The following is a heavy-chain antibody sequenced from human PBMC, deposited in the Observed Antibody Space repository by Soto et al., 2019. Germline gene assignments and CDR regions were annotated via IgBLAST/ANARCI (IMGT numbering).Heavy chain of an antibody. V-gene: IGHV4-30-4*01. Sequence: QVQLQESGPGLVKPSQTLYLTCTVSGGSISSGDYYWSWIRQPPGKGLEWIGYIYYSGSTYYNPSLKSRVTISVDTSKNQFSLKLSSVTAADTAVYYCASIVVVAARNPTGMDVWGQGTTVTVSS. J-gene: IGHJ6*02. D-gene: IGHD2-15*01. CDR2: IYYSGST. CDR1: GGSISSGDYY. CDR3: ASIVVVAARNPTGMDV.